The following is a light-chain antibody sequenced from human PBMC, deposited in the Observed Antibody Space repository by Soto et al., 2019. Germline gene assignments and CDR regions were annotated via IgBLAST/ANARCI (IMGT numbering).Light chain of an antibody. CDR2: GAS. J-gene: IGKJ1*01. CDR1: ESVSSSY. Sequence: ELLLTQSPGTLSLSPGERATLSCRASESVSSSYLAWYQQKPGQAPRLLIYGASTRANDIPARLSGSGSGTDFTLTTINLEPADFAVYYCQQHSHWPPWTFGQGTKVDIK. CDR3: QQHSHWPPWT. V-gene: IGKV3D-20*02.